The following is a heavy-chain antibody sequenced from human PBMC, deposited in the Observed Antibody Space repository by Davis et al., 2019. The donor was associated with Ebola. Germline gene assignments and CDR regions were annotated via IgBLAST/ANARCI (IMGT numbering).Heavy chain of an antibody. CDR3: AKGRRDGYDYGDDY. CDR1: GYTFTNHV. D-gene: IGHD5-24*01. CDR2: ISRSGGST. Sequence: GESLKISCTASGYTFTNHVMTWARQAPGKGLDWVSTISRSGGSTYYADSVKGRFTISRDNSKHTLYLQMNSLRAEDTAVYYCAKGRRDGYDYGDDYWGQGTLVTVSS. J-gene: IGHJ4*02. V-gene: IGHV3-23*01.